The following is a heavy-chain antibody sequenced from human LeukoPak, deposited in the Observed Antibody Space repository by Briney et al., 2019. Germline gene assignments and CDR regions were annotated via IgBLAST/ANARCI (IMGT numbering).Heavy chain of an antibody. V-gene: IGHV1-2*02. D-gene: IGHD3-22*01. CDR2: INPNSGGT. Sequence: ASVKASCKASGYTFTGYYMHWVRQAPGQGLEWMGWINPNSGGTNYAQKFQGRVTMTRDTSISTAYMELSRLRSDDTAVYYCARVASYYDSSGYSDWGQGTLVTVSS. J-gene: IGHJ4*02. CDR3: ARVASYYDSSGYSD. CDR1: GYTFTGYY.